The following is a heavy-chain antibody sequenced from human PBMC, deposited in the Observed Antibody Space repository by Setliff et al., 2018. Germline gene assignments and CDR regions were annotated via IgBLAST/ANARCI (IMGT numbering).Heavy chain of an antibody. V-gene: IGHV4-61*02. Sequence: PSETLSLTCTVSGDSISSGNYYWSWIRQPAGKGLEWIGRMYPSGSTKYNPSLKSRVSISVDTSKNQFSLKLSSVTAADTAVYYCARGPPGYYYMDVWAKGTTVTVSS. CDR2: MYPSGST. CDR1: GDSISSGNYY. J-gene: IGHJ6*03. CDR3: ARGPPGYYYMDV.